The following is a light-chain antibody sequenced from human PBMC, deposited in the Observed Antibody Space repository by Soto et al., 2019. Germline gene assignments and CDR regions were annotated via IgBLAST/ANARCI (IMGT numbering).Light chain of an antibody. CDR1: QGISKY. CDR2: AAS. CDR3: LQHTSYPWT. Sequence: DIQMTQSPSSLSSSVGDRVTITWRASQGISKYLAWFQQRPGKVPRRLVYAASSLQSGVPSRFSGSGSGTEFTLTISSLQPEDFGTYYCLQHTSYPWTFGQGTKVDIK. V-gene: IGKV1-17*03. J-gene: IGKJ1*01.